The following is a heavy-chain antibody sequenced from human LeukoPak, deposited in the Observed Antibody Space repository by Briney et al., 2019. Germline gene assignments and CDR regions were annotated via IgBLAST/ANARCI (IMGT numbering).Heavy chain of an antibody. D-gene: IGHD3-16*02. Sequence: PGGSLRLSCAASGFTFSGYWMSWVRQAPGKGLEWVANIKQDGSEKYYVDSVKGRFTISRDNAKNSLYLQMNSLRAEDTAVYYCASGRGITFGGVIVYFDYWGQGTLVTVSS. CDR3: ASGRGITFGGVIVYFDY. CDR1: GFTFSGYW. J-gene: IGHJ4*02. V-gene: IGHV3-7*01. CDR2: IKQDGSEK.